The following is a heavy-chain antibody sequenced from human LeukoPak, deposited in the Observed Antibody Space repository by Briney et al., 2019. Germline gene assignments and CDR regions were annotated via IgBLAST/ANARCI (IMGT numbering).Heavy chain of an antibody. CDR1: GFTFRSYP. J-gene: IGHJ4*02. Sequence: GGSLRLSCEASGFTFRSYPMSWVRQAPGKGLEWVSTISTSGDSTAYADSVKGRFTISRDNSKNTLFLQMDSLRIEDTAVYYCARAGYYDILTGYYREVDYWGQGTLVTVSS. CDR3: ARAGYYDILTGYYREVDY. CDR2: ISTSGDST. V-gene: IGHV3-23*01. D-gene: IGHD3-9*01.